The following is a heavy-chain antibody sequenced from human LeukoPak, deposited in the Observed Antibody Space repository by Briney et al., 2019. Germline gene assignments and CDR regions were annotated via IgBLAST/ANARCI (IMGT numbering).Heavy chain of an antibody. J-gene: IGHJ4*02. CDR1: GYTFTSYD. CDR3: ASYSSGWPDY. CDR2: ISAYNGNT. Sequence: ASVKVSCKASGYTFTSYDINWVRQAPGQGLEWMGWISAYNGNTNYAQKLQGRVTMTTDTSTSTAYMELRSLRSDDTAVYYCASYSSGWPDYWGQGTLVTVSS. V-gene: IGHV1-18*01. D-gene: IGHD6-19*01.